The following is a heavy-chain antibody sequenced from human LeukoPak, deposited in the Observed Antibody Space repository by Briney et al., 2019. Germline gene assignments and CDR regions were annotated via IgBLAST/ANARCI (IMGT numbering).Heavy chain of an antibody. V-gene: IGHV4-34*01. Sequence: SETLSLTCAVYGGSFSGYYWSWIRQPPGKGLEWIGEINHSGSTNYNPSLKSRVTISVDTSKNQFSLKLSSVPAADTAVYYCARTGQIVVVPAATNWFDPWGQGTLVTVSS. CDR2: INHSGST. D-gene: IGHD2-2*01. J-gene: IGHJ5*02. CDR3: ARTGQIVVVPAATNWFDP. CDR1: GGSFSGYY.